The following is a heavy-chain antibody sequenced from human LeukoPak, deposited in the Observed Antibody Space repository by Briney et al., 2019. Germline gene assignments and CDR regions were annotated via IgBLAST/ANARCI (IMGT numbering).Heavy chain of an antibody. D-gene: IGHD2/OR15-2a*01. CDR3: ARESNRATLDY. CDR1: GFTFSNHW. J-gene: IGHJ4*01. Sequence: GGSLRLSCAGSGFTFSNHWMSWVRQAPGKGLEWVANIKQDGSEKYYMDSVKGRFTISRDNAKKSLFLEMNSLRAEYTAVYYCARESNRATLDYWGQGTLVTVSS. V-gene: IGHV3-7*05. CDR2: IKQDGSEK.